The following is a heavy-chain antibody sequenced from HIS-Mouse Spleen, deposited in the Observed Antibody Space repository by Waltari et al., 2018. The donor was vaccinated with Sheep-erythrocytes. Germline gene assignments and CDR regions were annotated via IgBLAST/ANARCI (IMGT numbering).Heavy chain of an antibody. Sequence: VQLVESGGGVVQPGRSLRLSCAASGFTFSSYAMHWVRQAPGKGLEWVAVISYDGSNKYYADSVKGRFTISSDNSKNTLDLQMESLRPEDRDVYYCARGLYRGYFDYWGQGSLVTVS. V-gene: IGHV3-30*04. CDR2: ISYDGSNK. CDR3: ARGLYRGYFDY. D-gene: IGHD4-4*01. CDR1: GFTFSSYA. J-gene: IGHJ4*02.